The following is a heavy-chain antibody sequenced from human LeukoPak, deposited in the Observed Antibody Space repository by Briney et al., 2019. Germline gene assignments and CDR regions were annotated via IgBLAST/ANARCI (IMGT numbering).Heavy chain of an antibody. CDR3: ANHDSSSDF. J-gene: IGHJ4*02. V-gene: IGHV3-30*02. D-gene: IGHD3-22*01. CDR2: IRSDGSDT. CDR1: GFIFSSYE. Sequence: GGSLRLSCAASGFIFSSYETHWVRQPPGKGLEWVAFIRSDGSDTYSAASVKGRFTISRYNSKNTLWLQMNSLRAEDTAVYYCANHDSSSDFWGQGILVTASS.